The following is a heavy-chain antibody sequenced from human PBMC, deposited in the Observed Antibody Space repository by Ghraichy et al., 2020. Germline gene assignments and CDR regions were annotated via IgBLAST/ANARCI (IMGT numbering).Heavy chain of an antibody. J-gene: IGHJ4*02. CDR1: GGTFSSYA. Sequence: SVKVSCKASGGTFSSYAISWVRQAPGQGLEWMGGIIPIFGTANYAQKFQGRVTITADESTSTAYMELSSLRSEDTAVYYCAREGEVVVPAAIHHFDYWGQGTLVTVSS. V-gene: IGHV1-69*13. D-gene: IGHD2-2*02. CDR3: AREGEVVVPAAIHHFDY. CDR2: IIPIFGTA.